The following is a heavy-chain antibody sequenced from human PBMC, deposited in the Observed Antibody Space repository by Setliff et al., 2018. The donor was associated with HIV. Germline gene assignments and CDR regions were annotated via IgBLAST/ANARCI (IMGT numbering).Heavy chain of an antibody. CDR2: IDYSGST. Sequence: SETLSLTCTVSGGSISSSSYYWGWIRQPPGKGLEWIGSIDYSGSTSYNPSLKSRVTVSVGTPENQFSLKLSSVTAADTAVYYCARTMGVTYFDYWGQGTLVTVS. J-gene: IGHJ4*02. CDR1: GGSISSSSYY. V-gene: IGHV4-39*01. CDR3: ARTMGVTYFDY. D-gene: IGHD1-26*01.